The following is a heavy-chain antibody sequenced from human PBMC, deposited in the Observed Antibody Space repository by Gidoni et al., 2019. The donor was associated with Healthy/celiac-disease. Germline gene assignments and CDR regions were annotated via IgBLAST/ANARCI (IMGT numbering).Heavy chain of an antibody. J-gene: IGHJ3*02. CDR3: ARGNLYGDPLSLFDI. Sequence: MGWMNPNSGNTGYAQKFQGRVTMTRNTSISTAYMELSSLRSEDTAVYYCARGNLYGDPLSLFDIWGQGTMVTVSS. D-gene: IGHD4-17*01. V-gene: IGHV1-8*01. CDR2: MNPNSGNT.